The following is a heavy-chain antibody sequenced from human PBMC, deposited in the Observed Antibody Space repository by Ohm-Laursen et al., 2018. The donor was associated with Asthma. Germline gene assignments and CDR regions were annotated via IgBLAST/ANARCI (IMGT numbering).Heavy chain of an antibody. CDR3: AREQLWSKGYYFDY. Sequence: ESLKISCTGSGYSFTSYWIGWARQMPGKGLGWLGFIYPGDSATRYSPSFQGQGTISASKSTSTAYLQWSSLKASDTAMYYCAREQLWSKGYYFDYWGQGTLVTVSA. CDR2: IYPGDSAT. CDR1: GYSFTSYW. D-gene: IGHD5-18*01. V-gene: IGHV5-51*01. J-gene: IGHJ4*02.